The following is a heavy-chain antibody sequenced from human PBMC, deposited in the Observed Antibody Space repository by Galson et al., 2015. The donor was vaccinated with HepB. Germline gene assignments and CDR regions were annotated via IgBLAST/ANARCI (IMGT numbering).Heavy chain of an antibody. J-gene: IGHJ4*02. CDR3: ARGDGSIWYSY. V-gene: IGHV3-7*03. CDR2: IKQDGSEK. Sequence: SLRLSCAASGFTFSSYWMNWVRQAPGKGLEWVAAIKQDGSEKYYVDSVKGRFTISRDNAKNSLDLQMNSLRADDTAVYYCARGDGSIWYSYWGQGILVIVSS. CDR1: GFTFSSYW. D-gene: IGHD6-13*01.